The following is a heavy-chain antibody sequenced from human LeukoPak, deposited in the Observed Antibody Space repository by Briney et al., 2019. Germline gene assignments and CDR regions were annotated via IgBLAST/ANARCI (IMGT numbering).Heavy chain of an antibody. V-gene: IGHV4-61*01. J-gene: IGHJ4*02. CDR3: ARFGGYYYDSSGYPAGFDY. CDR2: IYYSGST. Sequence: PSETLSLTCTVSGGSISSGSYYWSWIRQPPGKGLEWIGYIYYSGSTNYNPSLKSRVTISVDTSKNQFSLKLSSVTAADTAVYYCARFGGYYYDSSGYPAGFDYWGQGTLVTVSS. CDR1: GGSISSGSYY. D-gene: IGHD3-22*01.